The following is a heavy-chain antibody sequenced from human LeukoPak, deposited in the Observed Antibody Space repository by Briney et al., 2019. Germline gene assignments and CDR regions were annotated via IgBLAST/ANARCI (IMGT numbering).Heavy chain of an antibody. D-gene: IGHD3-3*01. V-gene: IGHV1-18*01. CDR2: ISAYNGNT. CDR3: ARGLADFWSGYGDYDAFDI. J-gene: IGHJ3*02. Sequence: ASVKVSCKASGYTFTSYGISWVRQAPGQGLEWMGWISAYNGNTNYAQKLQGRVTMTTDTSTSTAYMELRSLRSDDTAVYYCARGLADFWSGYGDYDAFDIWGQGTMVTVSS. CDR1: GYTFTSYG.